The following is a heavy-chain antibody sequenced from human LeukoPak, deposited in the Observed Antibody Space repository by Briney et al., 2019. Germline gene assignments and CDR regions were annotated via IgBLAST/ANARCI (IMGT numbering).Heavy chain of an antibody. J-gene: IGHJ4*02. D-gene: IGHD3-22*01. CDR3: ARNSDYYDYSPQSV. Sequence: GGSLRLSCAASGFTFSHYALHWVRQAPGKGLEWVALIGHDGADKYYADSVKGRFLISRDNSKNMLFLQMNSLIIEDTAVYYCARNSDYYDYSPQSVWGQGSLVTVS. V-gene: IGHV3-30*04. CDR2: IGHDGADK. CDR1: GFTFSHYA.